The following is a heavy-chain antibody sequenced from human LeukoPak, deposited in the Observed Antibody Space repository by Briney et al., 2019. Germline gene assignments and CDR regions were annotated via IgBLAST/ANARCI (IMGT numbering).Heavy chain of an antibody. CDR1: GYIFTSYY. Sequence: GASVKVSCKASGYIFTSYYMHWVRQAPGQGLEWMGWISAYNGNTNYAQKLQGRVTMTTDTSTSTAYMELRSLRSDDTAVYYCASWLVTAKASLDYWGQGTLVTVSS. V-gene: IGHV1-18*04. J-gene: IGHJ4*02. CDR3: ASWLVTAKASLDY. CDR2: ISAYNGNT. D-gene: IGHD2-21*02.